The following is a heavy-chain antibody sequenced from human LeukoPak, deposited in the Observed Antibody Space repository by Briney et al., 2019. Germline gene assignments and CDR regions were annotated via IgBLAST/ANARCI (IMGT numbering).Heavy chain of an antibody. CDR2: IPSDGNNK. CDR3: AKDVSGSYFYGMAV. CDR1: GFTFSSYG. D-gene: IGHD3-10*01. V-gene: IGHV3-30*18. Sequence: GGSLRLSCAASGFTFSSYGMHWVRQAPGKGLEWVAVIPSDGNNKYYANSVKGRFTLHRDNSKNTLYLQMDSLRAEDTTVYYCAKDVSGSYFYGMAVWGRGTTVTVSS. J-gene: IGHJ6*02.